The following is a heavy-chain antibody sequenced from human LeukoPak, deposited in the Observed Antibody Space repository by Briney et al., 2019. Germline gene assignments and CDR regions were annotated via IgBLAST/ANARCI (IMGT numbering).Heavy chain of an antibody. J-gene: IGHJ3*01. D-gene: IGHD6-13*01. CDR1: GYSFTNYW. Sequence: GESLKISCKGSGYSFTNYWIGWVRQMPRKGLEWMGIIYPGDSDTRYSPSFQGQVTISADKSISTAYLQWSSLKASDTAIYYCARPSDSNTWSRRTFDLWGQGTMVTVFS. V-gene: IGHV5-51*01. CDR2: IYPGDSDT. CDR3: ARPSDSNTWSRRTFDL.